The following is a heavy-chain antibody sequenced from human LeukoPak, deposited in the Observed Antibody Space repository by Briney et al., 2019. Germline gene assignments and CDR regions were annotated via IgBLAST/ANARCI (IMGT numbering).Heavy chain of an antibody. Sequence: PGWSLRLSCAASGFTVSSNYMSWVRQAPGKGLEWVSVIYSGGSTYYADSVKGRFTISRDNSKNTLYLQMNSLRAEDTAVYYCARTYYYDSSGYYSGGLYFDYWGQGTLVTVSS. J-gene: IGHJ4*02. CDR2: IYSGGST. CDR3: ARTYYYDSSGYYSGGLYFDY. CDR1: GFTVSSNY. V-gene: IGHV3-53*01. D-gene: IGHD3-22*01.